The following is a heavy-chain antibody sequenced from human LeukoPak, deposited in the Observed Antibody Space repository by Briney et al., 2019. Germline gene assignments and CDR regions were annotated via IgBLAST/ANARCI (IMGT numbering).Heavy chain of an antibody. V-gene: IGHV3-7*01. Sequence: GGSLRLSCAASGFTFSSYWMSWVRQAPGKGLEWVANIKQDGSEKYYADSVKGRFTISRDNAKNSLYLQMNSLRAEDTAVYYCARAVHTVTILKYWYFDLWGRGTLVTVSS. CDR2: IKQDGSEK. CDR3: ARAVHTVTILKYWYFDL. J-gene: IGHJ2*01. CDR1: GFTFSSYW. D-gene: IGHD4-17*01.